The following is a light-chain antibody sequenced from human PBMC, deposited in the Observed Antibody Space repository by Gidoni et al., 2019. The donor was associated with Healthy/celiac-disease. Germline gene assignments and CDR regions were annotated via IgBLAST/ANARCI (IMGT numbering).Light chain of an antibody. CDR3: QQYGSSPRT. V-gene: IGKV3-20*01. J-gene: IGKJ1*01. Sequence: DIVFTQSPGTLSLSPGERATLSCRASQSVSSSYLAWYQQKPGQAPRLLIYGASNRATGIPDRFSGSGSGTDFTLTISRLEPEDFAVYYCQQYGSSPRTFGQGTKVEIK. CDR2: GAS. CDR1: QSVSSSY.